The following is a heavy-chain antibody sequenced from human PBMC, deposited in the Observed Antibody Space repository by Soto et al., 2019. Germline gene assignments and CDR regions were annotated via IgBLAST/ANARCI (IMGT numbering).Heavy chain of an antibody. V-gene: IGHV4-59*08. D-gene: IGHD3-22*01. CDR2: IYYSGST. Sequence: SETLSLTCTVSGGSISSYYWSWIRQPPGKGLEWIGYIYYSGSTNYNPSLKSRVTISVDTSKNQFSLKLSSVTAADTAVYYCVSGYPWVGFDHWGQGNLVTVSS. CDR3: VSGYPWVGFDH. J-gene: IGHJ4*02. CDR1: GGSISSYY.